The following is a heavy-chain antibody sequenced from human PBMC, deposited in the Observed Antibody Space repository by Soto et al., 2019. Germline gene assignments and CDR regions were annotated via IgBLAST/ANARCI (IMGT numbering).Heavy chain of an antibody. V-gene: IGHV1-18*01. CDR3: ARGYYDLLTGYTIDQN. CDR1: GYTFTSYG. Sequence: QVQLVQSGAEVKKPGASVKVSCKASGYTFTSYGINWVRQAPGQGLEWLGWISAYNDNTNYAQKLQGRVTMTTDTSTSTAYMELRSLRSDDTAVYYCARGYYDLLTGYTIDQNWGQGTLVTVSS. CDR2: ISAYNDNT. J-gene: IGHJ4*02. D-gene: IGHD3-9*01.